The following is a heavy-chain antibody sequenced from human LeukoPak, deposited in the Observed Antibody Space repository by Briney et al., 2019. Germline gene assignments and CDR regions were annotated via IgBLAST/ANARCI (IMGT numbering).Heavy chain of an antibody. CDR3: ARADYGGNSEAAFDI. CDR1: GGTFSSYT. CDR2: IIPILGIA. Sequence: SVKVSCKASGGTFSSYTISWVRQAPGQGLEWMGRIIPILGIANYAQKCQGRVTITADKSTSTAYMELSSLRSEDTAVYYCARADYGGNSEAAFDIWGQGTMVTVSS. D-gene: IGHD4-23*01. V-gene: IGHV1-69*02. J-gene: IGHJ3*02.